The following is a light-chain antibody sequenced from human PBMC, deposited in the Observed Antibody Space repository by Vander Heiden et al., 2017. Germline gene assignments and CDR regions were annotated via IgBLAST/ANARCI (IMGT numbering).Light chain of an antibody. CDR1: QGISSY. V-gene: IGKV1-8*01. J-gene: IGKJ3*01. CDR3: QQYYSFPFT. CDR2: AAS. Sequence: AIRMTKSPSSFSASTGDRVTITCRASQGISSYLTWYQQKPGQAPKLLIYAASTLQSGVPSRFSGSGSGTDFTLTISCLQSEDIATYYCQQYYSFPFTFGPGTKVDIK.